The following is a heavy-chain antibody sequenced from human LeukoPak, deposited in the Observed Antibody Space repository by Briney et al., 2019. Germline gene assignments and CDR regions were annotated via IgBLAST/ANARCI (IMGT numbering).Heavy chain of an antibody. CDR3: AKAIGYSYGYDDY. CDR2: ISGSGGTT. CDR1: GITFSNYA. V-gene: IGHV3-23*01. D-gene: IGHD5-18*01. J-gene: IGHJ4*02. Sequence: PGVSLRLSCAASGITFSNYAMSWVRQAPGKGLAWVSAISGSGGTTFYADSVKGRFTISRDNSKSTLYLQMNSLTAEDTAIYYCAKAIGYSYGYDDYWGQGTVVTVSS.